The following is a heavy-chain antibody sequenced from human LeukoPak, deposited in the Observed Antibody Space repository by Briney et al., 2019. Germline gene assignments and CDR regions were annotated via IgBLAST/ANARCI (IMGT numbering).Heavy chain of an antibody. J-gene: IGHJ4*02. D-gene: IGHD3-10*01. Sequence: GASVKVSCKASGCTFTGYYMHWVRQAPGQGLEWMGWINPNSGGTNYAQKFQGRVTMTRDTSISTAYMELSRLRSDDTAVYYCAKVRSAFRFGDIGLDSWGQGTLVTVSS. CDR2: INPNSGGT. CDR1: GCTFTGYY. CDR3: AKVRSAFRFGDIGLDS. V-gene: IGHV1-2*02.